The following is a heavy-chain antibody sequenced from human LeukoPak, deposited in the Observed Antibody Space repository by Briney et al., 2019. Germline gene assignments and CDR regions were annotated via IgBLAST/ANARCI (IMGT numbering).Heavy chain of an antibody. CDR3: ARDLYSSSYRDY. CDR2: ISSSGSTI. D-gene: IGHD6-6*01. J-gene: IGHJ4*02. CDR1: GFTFSSYE. V-gene: IGHV3-48*03. Sequence: GGSPRLSCAASGFTFSSYEMNWVRQAPGKGLEWVSYISSSGSTIYYADSVKGRFTISRDNAKNSLYLQMNSLRAEDTAVYYCARDLYSSSYRDYWGQGTLVTVSS.